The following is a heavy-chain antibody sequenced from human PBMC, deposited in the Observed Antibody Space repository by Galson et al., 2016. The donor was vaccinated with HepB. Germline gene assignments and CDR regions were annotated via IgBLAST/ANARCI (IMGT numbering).Heavy chain of an antibody. CDR2: FYFSGST. CDR1: GGSISSASYY. V-gene: IGHV4-61*02. J-gene: IGHJ6*04. Sequence: TLSLTCTVSGGSISSASYYWSWIRQPAGKGLEWIGRFYFSGSTNQNPSPKSRVSITVDMSKNQLSLQLRYVTAADTAVYDCARPRALPRGYYGMDVWGKGTSVTVSS. CDR3: ARPRALPRGYYGMDV.